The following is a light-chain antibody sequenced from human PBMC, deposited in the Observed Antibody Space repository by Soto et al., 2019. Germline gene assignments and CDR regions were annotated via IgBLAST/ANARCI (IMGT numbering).Light chain of an antibody. CDR3: QESYNTLHT. J-gene: IGKJ2*01. CDR1: QSINNN. CDR2: AAS. Sequence: DIQMTQSPSSLSASVGDRVTITCRASQSINNNLNWYQQKPGKAPKLLIYAASSLQSGGPSRFSGSGSETDFTLTISSLQPEDFATYYCQESYNTLHTFGQGTKLEIK. V-gene: IGKV1-39*01.